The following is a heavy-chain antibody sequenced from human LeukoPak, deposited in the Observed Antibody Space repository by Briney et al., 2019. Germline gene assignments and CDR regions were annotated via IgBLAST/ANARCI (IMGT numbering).Heavy chain of an antibody. J-gene: IGHJ4*02. V-gene: IGHV4-30-4*01. CDR3: AGCNYDSSSYYWYYFDY. CDR2: IYYSGST. CDR1: GGSISSGDYY. D-gene: IGHD3-22*01. Sequence: SETLSLTCTVSGGSISSGDYYWSWIRQPPGKGLEWIGYIYYSGSTYYNPSLKSRVTISVDTSKNQFSLKLSSVTAADTAVYYCAGCNYDSSSYYWYYFDYWGQGTLVTVSS.